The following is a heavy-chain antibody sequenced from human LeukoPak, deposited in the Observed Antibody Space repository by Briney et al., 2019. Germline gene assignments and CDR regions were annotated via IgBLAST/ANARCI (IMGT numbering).Heavy chain of an antibody. CDR2: IYYNGIT. CDR3: ARVVPTVTTDPPFYFDY. J-gene: IGHJ4*02. D-gene: IGHD4-17*01. CDR1: GASISSTTYY. V-gene: IGHV4-39*07. Sequence: PSETLSPTCTVSGASISSTTYYWGWIRQPPGKGLEWIGSIYYNGITYYNPSLKSRVTISVDTSKHQFSLKLSSVTAADSAIYYCARVVPTVTTDPPFYFDYWGQGTLVTVSS.